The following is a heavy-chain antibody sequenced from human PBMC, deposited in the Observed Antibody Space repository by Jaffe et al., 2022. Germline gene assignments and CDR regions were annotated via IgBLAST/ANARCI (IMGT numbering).Heavy chain of an antibody. Sequence: QVQLVQSGAEVKKPGASVKVSCKASGYTFTGYYMHWVRQAPGQGLEWMGWINPNSGVTNYGQKFQGRIALTRDTSISTVYMELSSLRSDDTAVYYCAGGHGITAEGGWFDPWGQGTLVTVSS. D-gene: IGHD1-20*01. CDR3: AGGHGITAEGGWFDP. J-gene: IGHJ5*02. V-gene: IGHV1-2*02. CDR1: GYTFTGYY. CDR2: INPNSGVT.